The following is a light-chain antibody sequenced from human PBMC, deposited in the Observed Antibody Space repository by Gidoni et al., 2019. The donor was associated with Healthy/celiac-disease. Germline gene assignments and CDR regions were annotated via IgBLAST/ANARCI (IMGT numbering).Light chain of an antibody. V-gene: IGKV3-20*01. Sequence: ETVLTQSPGTLSLAPGERATLSCRSSQRISSSYLAWYQQKPSQAPRLLIYGASSSATGIPDCFSGSASGTVFTLTISRLEPEEVAVYYRQHYGSRLTFGGGTKVEIK. CDR2: GAS. CDR3: QHYGSRLT. J-gene: IGKJ4*01. CDR1: QRISSSY.